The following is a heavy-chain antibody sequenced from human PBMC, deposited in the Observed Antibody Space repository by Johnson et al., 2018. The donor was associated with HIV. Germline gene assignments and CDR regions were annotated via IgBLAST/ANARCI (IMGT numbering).Heavy chain of an antibody. V-gene: IGHV3-30-3*02. CDR2: ISYDAKHK. Sequence: QVQLVESGGGVVQPGRSLRLSCAASGFTFSSYAIHWVRQAPGKGLEWVAVISYDAKHKYYADSVKGRFTISRDNSKNTLYLQMNSLRAEDTAVYYCARPRGYSGYDYYAFHIWGQGTMVTVSS. D-gene: IGHD5-12*01. CDR1: GFTFSSYA. J-gene: IGHJ3*02. CDR3: ARPRGYSGYDYYAFHI.